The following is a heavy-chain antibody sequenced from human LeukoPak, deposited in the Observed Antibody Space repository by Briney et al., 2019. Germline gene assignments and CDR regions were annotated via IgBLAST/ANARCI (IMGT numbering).Heavy chain of an antibody. CDR2: IYYSGST. CDR1: GGSISSDY. Sequence: SETLSLTCTVSGGSISSDYWSWIRQPPGKGLEWIGYIYYSGSTNYNPSLKSRVTISVDTSKNQFSLKLSSVTAADTAVYYCARVTIFYGSGSYYPLDFDYWGQGTLVTVSS. J-gene: IGHJ4*02. V-gene: IGHV4-59*08. CDR3: ARVTIFYGSGSYYPLDFDY. D-gene: IGHD3-10*01.